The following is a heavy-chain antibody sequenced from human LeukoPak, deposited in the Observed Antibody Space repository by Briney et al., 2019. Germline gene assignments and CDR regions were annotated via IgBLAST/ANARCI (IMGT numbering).Heavy chain of an antibody. J-gene: IGHJ3*02. CDR1: GFTFSSYS. V-gene: IGHV3-30*02. Sequence: GGSLRLSCAASGFTFSSYSMNWVRQAPGKGLEWVAFIRYDGSNKYYADSVKGRFTISRDNSKNTLYLQMNSLRAEDTAVYYCAKVGAMVRGVIIPDSDAFDIWGQGTMVTVSS. CDR3: AKVGAMVRGVIIPDSDAFDI. CDR2: IRYDGSNK. D-gene: IGHD3-10*01.